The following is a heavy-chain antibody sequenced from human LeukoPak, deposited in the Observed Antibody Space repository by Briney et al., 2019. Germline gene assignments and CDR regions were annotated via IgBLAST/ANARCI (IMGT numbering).Heavy chain of an antibody. CDR1: GFTLSNYE. CDR3: AKDYYYDSTHDAFDI. V-gene: IGHV3-48*03. Sequence: PGGSLRLSCAASGFTLSNYEMNWVRQAPGKGLEWVSCISSSGSTIYYADSMKGRFTISRDNSKNTLYLQMNSLIAEDTAVYYCAKDYYYDSTHDAFDIWGQGTMVTVSS. D-gene: IGHD3-22*01. CDR2: ISSSGSTI. J-gene: IGHJ3*02.